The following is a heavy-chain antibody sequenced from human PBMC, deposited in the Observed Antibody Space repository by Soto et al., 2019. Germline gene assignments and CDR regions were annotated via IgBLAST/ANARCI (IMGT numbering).Heavy chain of an antibody. J-gene: IGHJ4*02. CDR1: GFIFSSYS. Sequence: GGSLRLSCAASGFIFSSYSMNWVRQAPGKGLEWVSSITSSSSYIYYADSVKGRFTISRDNAKDSLYLQMNSLRAEDTAVYYCASGDTVYSSSDYWGQGTLVTVSS. CDR2: ITSSSSYI. CDR3: ASGDTVYSSSDY. D-gene: IGHD6-6*01. V-gene: IGHV3-21*01.